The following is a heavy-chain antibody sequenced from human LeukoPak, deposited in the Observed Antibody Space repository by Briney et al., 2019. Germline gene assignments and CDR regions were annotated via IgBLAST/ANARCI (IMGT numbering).Heavy chain of an antibody. J-gene: IGHJ4*02. CDR1: GGSISSGSYY. V-gene: IGHV4-61*02. Sequence: PSETLSLTCTVSGGSISSGSYYWSWIRQPAGKGLESIGRIYTSGSTNYNPSLKSRVTISVDTSKNQFSLKLSSVTAADTAVYYCAGDSSGYQANFDYWGQGTLVTVSS. CDR3: AGDSSGYQANFDY. CDR2: IYTSGST. D-gene: IGHD3-22*01.